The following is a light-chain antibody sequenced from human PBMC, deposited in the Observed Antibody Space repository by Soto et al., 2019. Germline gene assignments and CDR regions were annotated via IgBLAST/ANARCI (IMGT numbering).Light chain of an antibody. J-gene: IGLJ3*02. CDR1: SSDVGGYNY. CDR3: SSYAGSNNWV. CDR2: EVT. Sequence: QSALTQPPSASGSPGQSVTFSCTGTSSDVGGYNYVSWYQQHPGRAPKLIIYEVTKRPSGVPDRFSGSKSGNTASLTVSGLQAEDEGDYYCSSYAGSNNWVFGGGTKVTVL. V-gene: IGLV2-8*01.